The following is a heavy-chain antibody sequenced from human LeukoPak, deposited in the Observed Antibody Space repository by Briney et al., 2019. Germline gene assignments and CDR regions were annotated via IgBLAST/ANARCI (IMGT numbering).Heavy chain of an antibody. V-gene: IGHV1-24*01. CDR1: GYTLTELS. J-gene: IGHJ5*02. Sequence: ASVKVSCKVSGYTLTELSMHWVRQAPGKGLEWMGGFDPEDGETIYAQKFQGRVTMTEDTSTDTAYMELSSLRSDDTAVYYCAREAVGDYGDLENWFDPWGQGTLVTVSS. D-gene: IGHD4-17*01. CDR2: FDPEDGET. CDR3: AREAVGDYGDLENWFDP.